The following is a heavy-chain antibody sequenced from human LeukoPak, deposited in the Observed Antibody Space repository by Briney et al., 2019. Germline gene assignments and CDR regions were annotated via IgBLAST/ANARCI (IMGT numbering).Heavy chain of an antibody. CDR1: GGSFSGYY. CDR2: INHSGST. V-gene: IGHV4-34*01. CDR3: RWVAYGAFDI. D-gene: IGHD3-10*01. J-gene: IGHJ3*02. Sequence: SETLSLTCAVYGGSFSGYYWSWIRQPPGKGLEWIGEINHSGSTNYNPSLKSRVTISVDTSKNQFSLKLSSVTAADPAVYYCRWVAYGAFDIWGKGAMVTASS.